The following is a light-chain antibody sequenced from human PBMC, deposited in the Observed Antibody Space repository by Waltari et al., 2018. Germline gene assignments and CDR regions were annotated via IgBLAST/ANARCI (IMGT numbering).Light chain of an antibody. V-gene: IGLV3-1*01. Sequence: SYELTQPPSVSVSPGQTASITCSGDELGDKYVCWYQQKPSQSPMLVIYQDGERPSGIPERFSGSNSGNTATLTISGTQAMDEADYYCQAWDTSTVVFGGGTELTVL. J-gene: IGLJ2*01. CDR3: QAWDTSTVV. CDR2: QDG. CDR1: ELGDKY.